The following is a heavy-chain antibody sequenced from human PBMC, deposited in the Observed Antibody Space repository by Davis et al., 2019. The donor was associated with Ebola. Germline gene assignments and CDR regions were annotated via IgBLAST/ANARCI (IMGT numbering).Heavy chain of an antibody. Sequence: AASVKVSCKASGYTFTAYALHWVRQAPGQRLEWMAWINAANGDTKYSQNLQGRSTITRDTSASTAYMELSSLTSEDTAVYYCASGVDTNSWSPSDYWGQGTLVTVSS. CDR3: ASGVDTNSWSPSDY. D-gene: IGHD6-13*01. J-gene: IGHJ4*02. V-gene: IGHV1-3*01. CDR1: GYTFTAYA. CDR2: INAANGDT.